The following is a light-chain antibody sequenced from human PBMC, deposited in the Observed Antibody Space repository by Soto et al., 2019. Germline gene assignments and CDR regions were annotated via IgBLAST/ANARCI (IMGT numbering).Light chain of an antibody. CDR2: KAS. Sequence: DIQMTQSPSTLSASVGDRVTVTCRASQNINSWLAWYQQKPGKAPKLLIYKASTLESGVPSRFSGSGSGTDFTLTINSLQPDDFATYYCQQYTSYSPYTFGQGIKLE. V-gene: IGKV1-5*03. J-gene: IGKJ2*01. CDR3: QQYTSYSPYT. CDR1: QNINSW.